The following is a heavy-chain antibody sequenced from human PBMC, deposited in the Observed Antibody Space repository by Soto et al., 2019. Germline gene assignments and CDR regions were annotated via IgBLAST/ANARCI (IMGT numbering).Heavy chain of an antibody. J-gene: IGHJ3*02. CDR2: IKQDGSEK. V-gene: IGHV3-7*01. CDR3: ARVQTLAVAGLHDAFDI. CDR1: GFTFSSYW. Sequence: ESGGGLVQPGGSLRLSCAASGFTFSSYWMSWVRQAPGKGLEWVANIKQDGSEKYYVDSVKGRFTISRDNAKNSLYLQMNSLRAEDTAVYYCARVQTLAVAGLHDAFDIWGQGTMVTVSS. D-gene: IGHD6-19*01.